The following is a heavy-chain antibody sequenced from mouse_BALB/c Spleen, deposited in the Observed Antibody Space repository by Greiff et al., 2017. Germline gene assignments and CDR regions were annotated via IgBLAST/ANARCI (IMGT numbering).Heavy chain of an antibody. CDR2: IWAGGST. D-gene: IGHD1-1*01. CDR3: AREDYGSSPFFDY. V-gene: IGHV2-9*02. J-gene: IGHJ2*01. Sequence: QVQLKESGPGLVAPSQSLSITCTVSGFSLTGYGVHWVRQPPGKGLEWLGVIWAGGSTNYNSALMSRLSISKDNSKSQVFLKMNSLQTDDTAMYYCAREDYGSSPFFDYWGQGTTLTVSS. CDR1: GFSLTGYG.